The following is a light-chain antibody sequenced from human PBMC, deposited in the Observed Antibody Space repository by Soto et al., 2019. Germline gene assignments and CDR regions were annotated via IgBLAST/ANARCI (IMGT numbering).Light chain of an antibody. Sequence: QSVLTQPPSVSGAPGQRVTISCTGSSSNIGAGYDVHWYQQLPGTAPKLLIYRNTNRPSGVPDRFSGSQSGTSASLAITGLQAEDAAYYYCQSYGIGLSGSVLGGGTKLAVL. V-gene: IGLV1-40*01. CDR2: RNT. J-gene: IGLJ3*02. CDR3: QSYGIGLSGSV. CDR1: SSNIGAGYD.